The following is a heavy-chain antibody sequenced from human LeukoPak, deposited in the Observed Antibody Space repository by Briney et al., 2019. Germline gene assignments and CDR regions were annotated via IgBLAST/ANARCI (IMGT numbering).Heavy chain of an antibody. Sequence: SQTLSLTCAISGDSVSSNSDAWPWIRQSPSRGLEWLGRTYYRSNWYNDYAVSVSSRITVNPDTSKNQFSLQLNSVTPEDTAVYYCSRGTHWFDSWGRGTLVTVSS. CDR1: GDSVSSNSDA. CDR3: SRGTHWFDS. J-gene: IGHJ5*01. CDR2: TYYRSNWYN. D-gene: IGHD1-7*01. V-gene: IGHV6-1*01.